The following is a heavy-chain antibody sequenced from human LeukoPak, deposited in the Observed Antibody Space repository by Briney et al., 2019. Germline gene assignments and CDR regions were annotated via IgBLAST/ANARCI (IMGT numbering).Heavy chain of an antibody. CDR1: GFTFSSYA. Sequence: PGGSLRLSCAASGFTFSSYAMHWVRQAPGKGLEYVSAISSNGGSTYYANSVKGRFTISRDNSKNTLYLQMGSLRAEDTAVYYCARIYCSSTSCAIWRHHFDYWGQGTLVTVSS. CDR2: ISSNGGST. J-gene: IGHJ4*02. V-gene: IGHV3-64*01. CDR3: ARIYCSSTSCAIWRHHFDY. D-gene: IGHD2-2*01.